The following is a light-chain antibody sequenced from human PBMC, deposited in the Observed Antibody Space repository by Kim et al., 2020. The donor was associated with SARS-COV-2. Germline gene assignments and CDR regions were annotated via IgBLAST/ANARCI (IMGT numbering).Light chain of an antibody. CDR2: AAS. CDR3: QQVNVFPLT. J-gene: IGKJ4*01. V-gene: IGKV1-9*01. Sequence: ASVGNRVTIPCRASQGISNSFAWYQQQPGRAPNLLIYAASTLQSGVPSRFSGSGSGTEFTLTISSLQPEDFATYYCQQVNVFPLTFGGGTKVDIK. CDR1: QGISNS.